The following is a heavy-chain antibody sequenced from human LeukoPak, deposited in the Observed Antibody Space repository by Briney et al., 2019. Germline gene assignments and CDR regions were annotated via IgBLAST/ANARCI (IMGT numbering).Heavy chain of an antibody. D-gene: IGHD3-10*01. V-gene: IGHV3-74*01. Sequence: GGSLRLSCAASGFNFTKHWMHWVRQAPGKGLVWVSRINSDGSSTSYADSVKGRFTISRDNAKNTLYLQMNSLRAEDTAVYYCARGRGSRDYWGQGTLVTVSS. CDR1: GFNFTKHW. J-gene: IGHJ4*02. CDR2: INSDGSST. CDR3: ARGRGSRDY.